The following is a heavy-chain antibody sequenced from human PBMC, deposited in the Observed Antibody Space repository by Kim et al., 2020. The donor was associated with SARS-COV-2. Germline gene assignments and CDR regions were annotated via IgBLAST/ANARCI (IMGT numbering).Heavy chain of an antibody. CDR2: IYHSGST. J-gene: IGHJ4*02. D-gene: IGHD3-22*01. V-gene: IGHV4-30-2*01. Sequence: SETLSLTCAVSGGSISSGGYSWSWIRQPPGKGLEWIGYIYHSGSTYYNPSLKSRVTISVDRSKNQFSLKLSSVTAADTAVYYCARGHHYYDSSGYYYFDYWGQGTLVTVSS. CDR3: ARGHHYYDSSGYYYFDY. CDR1: GGSISSGGYS.